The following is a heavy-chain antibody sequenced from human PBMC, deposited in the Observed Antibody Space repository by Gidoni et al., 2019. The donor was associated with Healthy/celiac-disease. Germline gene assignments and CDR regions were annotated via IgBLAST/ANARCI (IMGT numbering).Heavy chain of an antibody. Sequence: QVQLVQSGAEVKKPGSSVKVSCKASGGTFSSYAISWGRQAPGQGLEWMGGIIPIFGTANYAQKFQGRVTITADKSTSTAYMELSSLRSEDTAVYYCARDHVNSSGWPGPFDYWGQGTLVTVSS. CDR2: IIPIFGTA. D-gene: IGHD6-19*01. J-gene: IGHJ4*02. CDR1: GGTFSSYA. V-gene: IGHV1-69*06. CDR3: ARDHVNSSGWPGPFDY.